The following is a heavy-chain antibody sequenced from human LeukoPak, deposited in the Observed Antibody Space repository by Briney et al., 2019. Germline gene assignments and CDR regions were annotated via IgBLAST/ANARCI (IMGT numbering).Heavy chain of an antibody. CDR1: GFPFSTYS. J-gene: IGHJ4*02. V-gene: IGHV3-48*04. CDR2: ITTSSSAI. Sequence: GGSLRLSCAASGFPFSTYSMKWVRQAPGKGLEWVSYITTSSSAIYYADSVKGRFTISRDDAKNSLYLQMNSLRAEDTAVYYCAKDSSSSWWNYFDYWGQGTLVTVSS. CDR3: AKDSSSSWWNYFDY. D-gene: IGHD6-13*01.